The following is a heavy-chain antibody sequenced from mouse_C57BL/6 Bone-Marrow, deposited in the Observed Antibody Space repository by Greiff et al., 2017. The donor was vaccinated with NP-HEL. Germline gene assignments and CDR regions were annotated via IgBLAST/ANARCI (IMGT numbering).Heavy chain of an antibody. CDR3: ARGSGFPAWFAY. D-gene: IGHD4-1*01. J-gene: IGHJ3*01. CDR2: INYDGSST. CDR1: GFTFSDYY. V-gene: IGHV5-16*01. Sequence: VQLKESEGGLVQPGSSMKLSCTASGFTFSDYYMAWVRQVPEKGLEWVANINYDGSSTYYLDSLKSRFIISRDNAKNILYLQMSSLKSEDTATYYCARGSGFPAWFAYWGQGTLVTVSA.